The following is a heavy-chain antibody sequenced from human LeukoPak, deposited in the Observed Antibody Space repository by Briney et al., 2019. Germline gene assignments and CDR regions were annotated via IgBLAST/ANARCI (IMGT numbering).Heavy chain of an antibody. V-gene: IGHV3-21*01. J-gene: IGHJ6*02. Sequence: PGGSLRLSCAASGFTFSTYSMNWVRQAPGKGLEWVSSISTSSTYIYYADSVKGRFTISRDNAKNSLYLQMNSLRAEDTAVYNCARHEPVITLSSYYYGMDVWGPGTTVTVSS. CDR2: ISTSSTYI. D-gene: IGHD1-14*01. CDR1: GFTFSTYS. CDR3: ARHEPVITLSSYYYGMDV.